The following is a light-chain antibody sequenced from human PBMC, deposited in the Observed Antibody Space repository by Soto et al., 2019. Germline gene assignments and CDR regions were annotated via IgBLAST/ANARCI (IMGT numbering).Light chain of an antibody. V-gene: IGKV3-15*01. CDR3: QQYNNWPPIT. CDR2: GAS. J-gene: IGKJ5*01. CDR1: QSISTN. Sequence: EIVITQSPPTLSVSPGERVTVSCRASQSISTNLAGYQQKPGQAPRLLIYGASTRATGIPARFSGSGSGTEFTLTISSLQSEDFAVYYCQQYNNWPPITFGQGTRLEIK.